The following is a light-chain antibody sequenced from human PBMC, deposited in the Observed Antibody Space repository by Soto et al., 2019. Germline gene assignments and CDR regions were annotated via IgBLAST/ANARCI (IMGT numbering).Light chain of an antibody. Sequence: EIVLTQSPGTLSLSPGERATLSCRASQSVSSSYLAWYQQKPGQAPRLLTYAASSRATGIPDRFSGSGSGTEFTLTISRLEPEDCAVYYCQQYGSFFGGGTKVEIK. CDR2: AAS. CDR1: QSVSSSY. J-gene: IGKJ4*01. CDR3: QQYGSF. V-gene: IGKV3-20*01.